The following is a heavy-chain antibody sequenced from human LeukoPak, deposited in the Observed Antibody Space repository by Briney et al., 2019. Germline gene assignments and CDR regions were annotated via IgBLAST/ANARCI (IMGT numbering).Heavy chain of an antibody. J-gene: IGHJ6*02. CDR1: GFTFSSSA. D-gene: IGHD3-22*01. V-gene: IGHV3-23*01. CDR3: AREVVINYYYYGMDV. Sequence: GGSLRLSCAASGFTFSSSAMSWVRQAPGKSLEWVSGISDSGGTTFYADSVKGRFTISRDNPKNTLYLQMTSLRAEDTAVYYCAREVVINYYYYGMDVWGQGTTVTVSS. CDR2: ISDSGGTT.